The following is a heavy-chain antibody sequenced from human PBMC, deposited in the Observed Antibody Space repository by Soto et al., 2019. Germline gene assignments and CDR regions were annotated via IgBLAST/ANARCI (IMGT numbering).Heavy chain of an antibody. Sequence: TGGSLRLSCAASGFIFSGYWMSWVRQAPGKGLEWVANIKEDGSEKNYVDSVKGRFTISRDNAKNSLYLQMNSLRAEDTAVYYCARDTGVKVVTARGLLDVWGQGTTVTVSS. CDR2: IKEDGSEK. D-gene: IGHD2-21*02. CDR1: GFIFSGYW. J-gene: IGHJ6*02. CDR3: ARDTGVKVVTARGLLDV. V-gene: IGHV3-7*01.